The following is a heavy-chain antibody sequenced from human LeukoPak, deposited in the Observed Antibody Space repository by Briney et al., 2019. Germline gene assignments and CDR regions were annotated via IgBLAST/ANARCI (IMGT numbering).Heavy chain of an antibody. D-gene: IGHD3-10*01. Sequence: SETLSLTCTVSGYSISSGYYWGWIRQPPGKGLEWIGRIYTSGSTNYNPSLKSRVSISVDTSKNQFSLKLSSVTAADAAVYYCARDTYYYGSGSYRLDYWGQGTLVTVSS. CDR1: GYSISSGYY. V-gene: IGHV4-38-2*02. J-gene: IGHJ4*02. CDR2: IYTSGST. CDR3: ARDTYYYGSGSYRLDY.